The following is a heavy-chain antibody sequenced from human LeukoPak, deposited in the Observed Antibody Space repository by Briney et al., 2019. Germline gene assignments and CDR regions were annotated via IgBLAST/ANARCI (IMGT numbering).Heavy chain of an antibody. D-gene: IGHD2-2*01. J-gene: IGHJ4*02. CDR3: ARGGPYCSSTSCYEDY. CDR1: GGSISSSNW. CDR2: IHYSGST. Sequence: SETLSLTCAVSGGSISSSNWWSWVRQPPGKGLEWIGYIHYSGSTYYNPSLKSRVTISVDTSKNQFSLKLSSVTAADTAVYYCARGGPYCSSTSCYEDYWGQGTLVTVSS. V-gene: IGHV4-4*02.